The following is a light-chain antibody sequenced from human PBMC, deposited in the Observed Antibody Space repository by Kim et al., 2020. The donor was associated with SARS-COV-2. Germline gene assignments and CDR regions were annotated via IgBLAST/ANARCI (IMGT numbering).Light chain of an antibody. V-gene: IGKV1-39*01. Sequence: ASVGDSVTITCRTSQTISNYLNWYQQKPGKAPKLLIFTASSLQSGVPSRFSGRASETDFTLTITSLQPEDFATYYCQQSYVTPRTFGQGTKVDIK. CDR2: TAS. CDR3: QQSYVTPRT. CDR1: QTISNY. J-gene: IGKJ1*01.